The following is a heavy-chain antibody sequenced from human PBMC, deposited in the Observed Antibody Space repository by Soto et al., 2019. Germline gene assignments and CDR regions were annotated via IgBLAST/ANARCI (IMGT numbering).Heavy chain of an antibody. CDR2: IYYSGST. Sequence: SETLSLTCTVSGCSISSYYWSWIRQPPGKGLEWIGYIYYSGSTNYNPSLKSRVTISVDTSKNQFSLKLSSVTAADTTVYYCARQGYHSNQHFDYWGQGTLVTVSS. D-gene: IGHD4-4*01. CDR1: GCSISSYY. V-gene: IGHV4-59*08. J-gene: IGHJ4*02. CDR3: ARQGYHSNQHFDY.